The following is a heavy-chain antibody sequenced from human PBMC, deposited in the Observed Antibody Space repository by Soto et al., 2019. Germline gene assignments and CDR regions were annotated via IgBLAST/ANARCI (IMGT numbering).Heavy chain of an antibody. CDR1: GFTFSSYS. CDR3: ASLPGVAAAGTPWFDP. J-gene: IGHJ5*02. CDR2: ISSSSSTI. V-gene: IGHV3-48*02. Sequence: GGSLRLSCAASGFTFSSYSMNWVRQAPGKGLEWVSYISSSSSTIYCADSVKGRFTISRDNAKNSLYLQMNSLRDEDTAVYYCASLPGVAAAGTPWFDPWGQGTQVTVSS. D-gene: IGHD6-13*01.